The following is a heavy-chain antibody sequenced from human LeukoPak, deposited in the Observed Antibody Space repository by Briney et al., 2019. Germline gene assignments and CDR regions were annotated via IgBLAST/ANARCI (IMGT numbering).Heavy chain of an antibody. V-gene: IGHV3-21*01. CDR2: ITGNSNYI. CDR3: ARDRVSGSGSIDY. CDR1: GFTFSSYS. J-gene: IGHJ4*02. D-gene: IGHD3-10*01. Sequence: PGGSLRLSCAASGFTFSSYSMNWVRQAPGKGLEWVSFITGNSNYIYYADSVKGRFTISRDNAKNSLYLQMNSLRVEDTAVYYCARDRVSGSGSIDYWGQGTLVTVPS.